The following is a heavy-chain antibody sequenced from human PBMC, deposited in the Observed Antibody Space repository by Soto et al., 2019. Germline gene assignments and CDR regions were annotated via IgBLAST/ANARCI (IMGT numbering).Heavy chain of an antibody. CDR2: INAGNGNT. J-gene: IGHJ4*02. CDR1: GYTFTSYA. CDR3: ARAEPYYYDSSPDFAY. Sequence: WASVKISCKASGYTFTSYAMHWVRQAPGQRLEWMGWINAGNGNTKYSQKFQGRVTITRDTSASTAYMELSSLRSEDTAVYYCARAEPYYYDSSPDFAYWGRGTLVTVSS. D-gene: IGHD3-22*01. V-gene: IGHV1-3*01.